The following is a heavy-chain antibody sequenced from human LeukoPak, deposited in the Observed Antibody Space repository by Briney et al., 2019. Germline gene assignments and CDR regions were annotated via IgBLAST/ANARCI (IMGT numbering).Heavy chain of an antibody. D-gene: IGHD5-18*01. CDR2: IKQDGTQK. CDR1: GFTFGSYW. Sequence: GGSLRLSCAASGFTFGSYWMSWVRQAPGRGLEWVADIKQDGTQKYYVDSVEGRITISRDNIKNSLYLQVNRLRADDTAVYYCAKYEGYSYALDYWGQGALVTVSS. V-gene: IGHV3-7*02. CDR3: AKYEGYSYALDY. J-gene: IGHJ4*02.